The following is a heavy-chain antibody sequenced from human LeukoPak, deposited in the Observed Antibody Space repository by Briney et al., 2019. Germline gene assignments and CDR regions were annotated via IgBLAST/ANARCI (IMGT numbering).Heavy chain of an antibody. Sequence: PGGSLRLSCAASGFTFSSYAMSWVRQAPGKGLEWVSAISGSGGSTYYADSVKGRFTISRDNSKNTLYLQMNSLRAEDTAVYYCAKSIDSVRGVIIRNYYGMDVWGQGTTVTVSS. CDR2: ISGSGGST. J-gene: IGHJ6*02. CDR3: AKSIDSVRGVIIRNYYGMDV. CDR1: GFTFSSYA. D-gene: IGHD3-10*01. V-gene: IGHV3-23*01.